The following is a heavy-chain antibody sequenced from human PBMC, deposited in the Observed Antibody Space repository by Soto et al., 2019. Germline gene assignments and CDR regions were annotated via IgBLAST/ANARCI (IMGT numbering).Heavy chain of an antibody. D-gene: IGHD3-22*01. V-gene: IGHV4-59*01. Sequence: SGTLSLTCTVSGGSISSYYWSWIRQPPGKGLEWIGYIYYSGSTNYNPSLKSRVTISVDTSKNQFSLKLSSVTAADTAVYYCARGVGDSSGYSGPYYFDYWGQGTLVTVSS. CDR3: ARGVGDSSGYSGPYYFDY. CDR2: IYYSGST. CDR1: GGSISSYY. J-gene: IGHJ4*02.